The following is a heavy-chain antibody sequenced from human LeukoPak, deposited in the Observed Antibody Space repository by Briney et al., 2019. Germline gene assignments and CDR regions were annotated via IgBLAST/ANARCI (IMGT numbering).Heavy chain of an antibody. CDR3: ANIYPYCSSTSCSTH. CDR1: GFTFSSYA. D-gene: IGHD2-2*01. V-gene: IGHV3-23*01. CDR2: ISGSGGST. J-gene: IGHJ4*02. Sequence: PGGSLRLSCAASGFTFSSYAMSWVRQAPGTGLEWVSAISGSGGSTYYADSVKGRFTISRDNSKNTLYLQMNSLRAEDTAVYYCANIYPYCSSTSCSTHWGQGTLVTVSS.